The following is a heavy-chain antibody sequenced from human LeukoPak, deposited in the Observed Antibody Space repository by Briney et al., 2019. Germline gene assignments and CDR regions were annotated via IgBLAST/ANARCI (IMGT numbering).Heavy chain of an antibody. D-gene: IGHD1-26*01. CDR3: AKEMELHDAFDI. J-gene: IGHJ3*02. V-gene: IGHV3-33*06. Sequence: PGRSLRLSCAASGFTFSSYGMHWVRQAPGKGLEWVAVIWYDGSNKYYADSVKGRFTISRDNSKNTLYLQMNSLRAEDTAVYYCAKEMELHDAFDIWGQGTMVTVSS. CDR1: GFTFSSYG. CDR2: IWYDGSNK.